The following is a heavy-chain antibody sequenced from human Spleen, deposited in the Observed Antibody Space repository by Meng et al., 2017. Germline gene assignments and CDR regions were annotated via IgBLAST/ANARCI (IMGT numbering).Heavy chain of an antibody. CDR3: ARVSGYSVRIYLDY. J-gene: IGHJ4*02. CDR2: INHTGRT. CDR1: GGFFSDDY. Sequence: VAPPRWGAGLLKPSGPLPLTCAVSGGFFSDDYWRWVRQPPGKGLEWIGEINHTGRTNYNPSLKSRVAISIDTSNNQFSLNLSSVTAADTAVYYCARVSGYSVRIYLDYWGQGTLVTVSS. V-gene: IGHV4-34*01. D-gene: IGHD5/OR15-5a*01.